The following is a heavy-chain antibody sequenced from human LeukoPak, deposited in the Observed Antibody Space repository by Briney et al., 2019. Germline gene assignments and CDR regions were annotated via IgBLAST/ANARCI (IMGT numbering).Heavy chain of an antibody. CDR3: ARGVLATVVTRYYFDY. Sequence: SETLSLTCTVSGGSISSYYWSWIRQPPGKGLEWIGYIYYSGSTNYNPSLKSGVTISVDTSKSQFSLKLSSVNAADTAVYYCARGVLATVVTRYYFDYWGQGSLVAVSS. CDR1: GGSISSYY. V-gene: IGHV4-59*08. D-gene: IGHD4-23*01. CDR2: IYYSGST. J-gene: IGHJ4*02.